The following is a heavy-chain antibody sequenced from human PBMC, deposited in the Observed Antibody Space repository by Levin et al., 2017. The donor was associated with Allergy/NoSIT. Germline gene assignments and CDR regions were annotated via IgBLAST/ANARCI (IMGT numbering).Heavy chain of an antibody. Sequence: LSLTCAASGFTFSNYWMSWVRQAPGKGLEWVASIKQDGSEKRYMDSVRGRFTISRDNAKNSLYLQMSSLRAEDTAVYYCGRGAGWWDYWGQGTLVTVSS. CDR3: GRGAGWWDY. CDR1: GFTFSNYW. V-gene: IGHV3-7*01. D-gene: IGHD2-15*01. CDR2: IKQDGSEK. J-gene: IGHJ4*02.